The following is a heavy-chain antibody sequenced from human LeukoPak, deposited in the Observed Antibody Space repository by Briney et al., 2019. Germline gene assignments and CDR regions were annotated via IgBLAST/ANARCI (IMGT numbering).Heavy chain of an antibody. CDR3: ARGGLWFGELSYFDY. CDR2: MNPNSGNT. J-gene: IGHJ4*02. Sequence: ASVKVSCKASGYSFTSFDINWVRQATGQGLEWMGWMNPNSGNTGYAQKFQGRVTMTRNTSISTAYMELSSLRSEDTAVYYCARGGLWFGELSYFDYWGQGTLVTVSS. D-gene: IGHD3-10*01. CDR1: GYSFTSFD. V-gene: IGHV1-8*01.